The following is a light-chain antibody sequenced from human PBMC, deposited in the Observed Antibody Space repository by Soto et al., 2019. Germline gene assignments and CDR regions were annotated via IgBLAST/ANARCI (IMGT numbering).Light chain of an antibody. CDR1: SSDVAGYNY. CDR2: DVT. Sequence: QSALTQPASVSGSPGQSITISCTGTSSDVAGYNYVSWYQQHPGKAPKLMFYDVTFRPSGVSNRFSGSKSGNTASLTISGLQAEDEADYYCSSYTSSGSYVVFGGGTKLTVL. CDR3: SSYTSSGSYVV. V-gene: IGLV2-14*01. J-gene: IGLJ2*01.